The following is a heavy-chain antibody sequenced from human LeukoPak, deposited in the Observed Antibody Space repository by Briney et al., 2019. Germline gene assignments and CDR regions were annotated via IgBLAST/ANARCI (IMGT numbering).Heavy chain of an antibody. D-gene: IGHD3-16*01. CDR3: AREAYTPVGWFDP. J-gene: IGHJ5*02. CDR2: IYQSGST. V-gene: IGHV4-4*02. CDR1: GGSISSSKW. Sequence: SETLSLTCAVSGGSISSSKWWSWVRQPPGKGLEWIGEIYQSGSTNYNPSLKSRVTISVDKPKNQFSLKLSSVTAADTAVYYCAREAYTPVGWFDPWGQGTLVTVSS.